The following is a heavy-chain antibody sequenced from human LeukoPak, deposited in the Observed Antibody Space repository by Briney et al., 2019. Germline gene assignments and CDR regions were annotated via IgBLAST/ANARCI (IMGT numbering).Heavy chain of an antibody. CDR3: ARVRYSSSSSGSDY. CDR1: GYTFTSYG. V-gene: IGHV1-18*01. CDR2: ISAYNGNT. Sequence: ASVKVSCKASGYTFTSYGISWVRQAPGQGLEWMGWISAYNGNTNYAQKLQSRVTMTTDTSTSTAYMELRSLRSDDTAVYYCARVRYSSSSSGSDYWGQGTLVTVSS. J-gene: IGHJ4*02. D-gene: IGHD6-6*01.